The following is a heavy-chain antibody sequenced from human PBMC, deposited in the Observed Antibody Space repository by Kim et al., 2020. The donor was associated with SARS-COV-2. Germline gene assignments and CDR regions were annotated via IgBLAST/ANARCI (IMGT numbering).Heavy chain of an antibody. CDR2: IYPGDSDT. CDR3: ARLHTMVRGVIITRNYYYYGMDV. D-gene: IGHD3-10*01. CDR1: GYSFTSYW. Sequence: GESLKISCKGSGYSFTSYWIGWVRQMPGKGLEWMGIIYPGDSDTRYSPSFQGQVTISADKSISTAYLQWSSLKASDTAMYYCARLHTMVRGVIITRNYYYYGMDVWGQGTTVTVSS. J-gene: IGHJ6*02. V-gene: IGHV5-51*01.